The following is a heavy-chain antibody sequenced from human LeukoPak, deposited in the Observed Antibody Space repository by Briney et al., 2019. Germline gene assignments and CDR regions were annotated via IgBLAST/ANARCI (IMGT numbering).Heavy chain of an antibody. CDR3: ATRTYYYDSRELD. CDR2: MNPNSGNT. D-gene: IGHD3-22*01. Sequence: GASVKVSCKASGYTFTSYDINWVRQATGQGLVWMGWMNPNSGNTGYAQKFQGRVTMTRNTSISTAYMELSSLRSEDTAVYYCATRTYYYDSRELDWGQGTLVTVSS. V-gene: IGHV1-8*01. CDR1: GYTFTSYD. J-gene: IGHJ4*02.